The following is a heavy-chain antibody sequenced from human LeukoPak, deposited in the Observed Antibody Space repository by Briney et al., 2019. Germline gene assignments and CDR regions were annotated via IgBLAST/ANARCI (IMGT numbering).Heavy chain of an antibody. Sequence: GASVKVSCKASGYTFTSYGISWVRQAPGQGLEWMGWISAYNGNTNYAQKLQGRVTMTTDTSTSTAHMELRSLRSDDTAVYYCARDPPVPRFLEWLLINDAFDIWGQGTMVTVSS. J-gene: IGHJ3*02. CDR3: ARDPPVPRFLEWLLINDAFDI. V-gene: IGHV1-18*01. D-gene: IGHD3-3*01. CDR1: GYTFTSYG. CDR2: ISAYNGNT.